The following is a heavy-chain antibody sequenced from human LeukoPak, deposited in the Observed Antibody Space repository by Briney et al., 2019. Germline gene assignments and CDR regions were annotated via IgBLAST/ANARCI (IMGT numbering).Heavy chain of an antibody. Sequence: ASVKVSCKASGYTFTSYDTNWVRQATGQGLEWMGWMNPNSGNTGYAQKFQGRVTITRNTSISTAYMELSSLRSEDTAVYYCARSDGSYLNYYYYYMDVWGKGTTVTVSS. D-gene: IGHD1-26*01. CDR1: GYTFTSYD. CDR2: MNPNSGNT. J-gene: IGHJ6*03. V-gene: IGHV1-8*03. CDR3: ARSDGSYLNYYYYYMDV.